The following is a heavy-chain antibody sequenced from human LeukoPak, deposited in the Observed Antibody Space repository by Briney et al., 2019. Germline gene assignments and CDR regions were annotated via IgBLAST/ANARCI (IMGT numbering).Heavy chain of an antibody. Sequence: ASVKVSCKASGYTFTSYYMHWVRQTPGQGLEWMGIINPSGGSTGYAQKFQGRVTMTRDTSTSTVYMELSSLRSEDTAVYYCAREGVEMATTFDYWGQGTLVTVSS. J-gene: IGHJ4*02. CDR2: INPSGGST. D-gene: IGHD5-24*01. CDR3: AREGVEMATTFDY. CDR1: GYTFTSYY. V-gene: IGHV1-46*01.